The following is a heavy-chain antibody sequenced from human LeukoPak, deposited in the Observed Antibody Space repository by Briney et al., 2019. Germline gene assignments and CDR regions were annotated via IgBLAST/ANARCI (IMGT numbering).Heavy chain of an antibody. D-gene: IGHD2-21*02. J-gene: IGHJ4*02. CDR3: ASEAHEAYCGGDCYVY. CDR2: INHSGST. V-gene: IGHV4-34*01. CDR1: GGSFSGYY. Sequence: SETLSLTCAVYGGSFSGYYWSWIRQPPGKGLEWIGEINHSGSTNYNPSLKSRVTISVDTSKNQFSLKLSPVTAADTAVYYCASEAHEAYCGGDCYVYWGQGTLVTVSS.